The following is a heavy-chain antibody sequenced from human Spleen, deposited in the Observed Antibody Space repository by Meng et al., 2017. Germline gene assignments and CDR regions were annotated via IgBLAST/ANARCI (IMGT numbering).Heavy chain of an antibody. CDR1: GGSFSGYY. D-gene: IGHD1-14*01. V-gene: IGHV4-34*01. Sequence: SETLSLTCAVYGGSFSGYYWNWIRQPPGKGLEWIGEINHSGSTNYNPSLKSRVTISIDTSKNQFSLNLNSVTAGDTAVYYCARGGRRWDAFDIWGQGTMVTVSS. CDR3: ARGGRRWDAFDI. CDR2: INHSGST. J-gene: IGHJ3*02.